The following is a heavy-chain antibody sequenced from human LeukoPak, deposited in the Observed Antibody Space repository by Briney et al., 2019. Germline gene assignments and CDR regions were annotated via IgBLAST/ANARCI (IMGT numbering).Heavy chain of an antibody. CDR3: AKEICSGGSCYSHFDY. J-gene: IGHJ4*02. CDR1: GFTFSNYA. Sequence: PGGPLILSCAASGFTFSNYAMSWVRQAPGRGLEWVSTISSRGDNTYDADSVKGRFTISRDNSKNTLYLQMDSLRAEDTAVYYCAKEICSGGSCYSHFDYWGQGTLVTVSS. D-gene: IGHD2-15*01. V-gene: IGHV3-23*01. CDR2: ISSRGDNT.